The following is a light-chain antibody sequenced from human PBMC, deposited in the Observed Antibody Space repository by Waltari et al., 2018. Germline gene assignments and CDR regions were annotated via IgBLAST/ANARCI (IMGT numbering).Light chain of an antibody. J-gene: IGKJ3*01. CDR2: WAS. V-gene: IGKV4-1*01. CDR3: QQYYATPRT. Sequence: DIVMTQSPDSLAVSLGERATINCKSSQSVLYSSNNKNHLAWYQQKPGQSPKLLIYWASTRESGVPDRFSGSGSGTDFTLTISSLQAEDVAVYYGQQYYATPRTFGPGTKVDIK. CDR1: QSVLYSSNNKNH.